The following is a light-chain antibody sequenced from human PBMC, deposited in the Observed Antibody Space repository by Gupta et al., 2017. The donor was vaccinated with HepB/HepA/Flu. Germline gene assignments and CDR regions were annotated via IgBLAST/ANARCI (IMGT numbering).Light chain of an antibody. V-gene: IGLV8-61*01. CDR2: NTN. J-gene: IGLJ2*01. CDR1: SASVSTDYY. CDR3: VVYVGSGPV. Sequence: QTVVTQEPSFSVSPGGTVTLTCPLSSASVSTDYYPSWYQQTPGQTPRTLIYNTNKRSSGVPDRFSGSILENKAALTITGAQADDECDYYCVVYVGSGPVFGGGTKLTVL.